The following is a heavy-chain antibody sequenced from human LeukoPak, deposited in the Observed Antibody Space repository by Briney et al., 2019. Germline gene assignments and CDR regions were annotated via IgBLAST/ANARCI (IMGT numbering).Heavy chain of an antibody. CDR2: IDYSGST. V-gene: IGHV4-59*11. Sequence: SETLSLTCTVSGGSISSHYWSWIRQPPGKGLEWIGSIDYSGSTYYNPSLKSRVTISVDTSKNQFSLKLSSVTAADTAVYYCARSSITMVRGVIINWFDPWGQGTLVTVSS. D-gene: IGHD3-10*01. CDR3: ARSSITMVRGVIINWFDP. J-gene: IGHJ5*02. CDR1: GGSISSHY.